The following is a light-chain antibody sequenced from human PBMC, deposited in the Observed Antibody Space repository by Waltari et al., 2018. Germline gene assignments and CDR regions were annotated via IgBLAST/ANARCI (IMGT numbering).Light chain of an antibody. CDR2: DDS. CDR1: SSDVGNYNL. V-gene: IGLV2-23*01. Sequence: QSALTQPASVSGSPGQSITISCTGTSSDVGNYNLVSWYQQYPGKAPKVMIYDDSRRPSGVSDRFSGSKSGNTASLTISGVQAEDEADYYCCSYAGSYTWVFGGGTKLTVL. CDR3: CSYAGSYTWV. J-gene: IGLJ3*02.